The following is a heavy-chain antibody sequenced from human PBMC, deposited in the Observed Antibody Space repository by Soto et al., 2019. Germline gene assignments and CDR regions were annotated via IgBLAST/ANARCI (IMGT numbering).Heavy chain of an antibody. CDR1: GGSISNYY. V-gene: IGHV4-59*12. CDR2: IYYSGST. D-gene: IGHD3-10*01. J-gene: IGHJ4*02. Sequence: SETLSLTCIVSGGSISNYYWSWIRQPPGKGLEWIGYIYYSGSTNYNPSLQSRVTMAVDTSRNQFSLKLSSVTAADTAVYYCARRWGEGRVDYWGQGTLVTSP. CDR3: ARRWGEGRVDY.